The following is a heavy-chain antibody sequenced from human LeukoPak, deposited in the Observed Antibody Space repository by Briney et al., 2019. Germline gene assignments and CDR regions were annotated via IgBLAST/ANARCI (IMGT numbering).Heavy chain of an antibody. Sequence: GGSLRLSCAASGFTFSSYGMPWVRQAPGKGLEWVAVISYDGSNKYYADSVKGRFTISRDNSKNTLYLQMNSLRAEDTAVYYCAKDSNYYDSSGYYTYYYYYGMDVWGQGTTVTVSS. D-gene: IGHD3-22*01. J-gene: IGHJ6*02. V-gene: IGHV3-30*18. CDR1: GFTFSSYG. CDR2: ISYDGSNK. CDR3: AKDSNYYDSSGYYTYYYYYGMDV.